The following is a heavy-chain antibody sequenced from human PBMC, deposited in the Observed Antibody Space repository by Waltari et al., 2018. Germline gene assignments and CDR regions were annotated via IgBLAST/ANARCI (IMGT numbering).Heavy chain of an antibody. CDR3: ARGGGYSYLDY. CDR2: INHSGST. CDR1: GGSFSGYY. Sequence: QVQLQQWGAGLLKPSETLSLTCAVYGGSFSGYYWSWIRQPPGKGLEWIGEINHSGSTTYTPSLKSRVTISVDTSKNQFSLKLSSVTAADTAVYYCARGGGYSYLDYWGQGTLVTVSS. J-gene: IGHJ4*02. V-gene: IGHV4-34*01. D-gene: IGHD5-18*01.